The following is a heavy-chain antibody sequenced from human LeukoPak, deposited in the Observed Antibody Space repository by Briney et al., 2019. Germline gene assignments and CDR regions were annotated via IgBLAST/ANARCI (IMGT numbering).Heavy chain of an antibody. V-gene: IGHV3-23*01. CDR2: IDSTGDYT. J-gene: IGHJ4*02. D-gene: IGHD3-22*01. Sequence: GGSLRLSCAASGFTFRSYAMSWVRQAPGKGLDWDSAIDSTGDYTYHAGSVKGRLTISRDNSKNTLYLQMDSLRAEDTAIYYCAKGSSGGRPYYFDYWGQGTLVTVSS. CDR1: GFTFRSYA. CDR3: AKGSSGGRPYYFDY.